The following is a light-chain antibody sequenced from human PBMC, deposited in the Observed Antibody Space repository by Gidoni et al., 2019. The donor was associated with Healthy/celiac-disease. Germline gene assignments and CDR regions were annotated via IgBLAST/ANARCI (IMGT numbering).Light chain of an antibody. V-gene: IGKV3-11*01. J-gene: IGKJ4*01. Sequence: EIVLTQSPATLSLSPGERATLSCRASQSVSSYLAWYQQNPGQAPRLLIYDASNRATGIPARFRGSGSGTDFTLTISSLEPEDFAVYYCQQRSNLGLTFGGGTKVEIK. CDR2: DAS. CDR1: QSVSSY. CDR3: QQRSNLGLT.